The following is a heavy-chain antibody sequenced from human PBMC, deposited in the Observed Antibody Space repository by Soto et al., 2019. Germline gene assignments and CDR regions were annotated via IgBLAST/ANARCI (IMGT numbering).Heavy chain of an antibody. J-gene: IGHJ4*02. Sequence: GGSLRLSCAASGFTFASYTMNWVRQAPGKGLEWVSSISSSSDYIYYADSMKGRVTISRDNAKNSLFLDMNSLTGEDTAVYYCARARVYATGPLYFWAQGTLVTVSS. CDR3: ARARVYATGPLYF. CDR1: GFTFASYT. CDR2: ISSSSDYI. D-gene: IGHD6-13*01. V-gene: IGHV3-21*06.